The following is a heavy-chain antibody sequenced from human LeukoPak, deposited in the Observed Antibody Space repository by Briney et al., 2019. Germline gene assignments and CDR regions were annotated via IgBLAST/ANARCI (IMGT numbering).Heavy chain of an antibody. V-gene: IGHV3-64D*06. D-gene: IGHD3-10*01. Sequence: GGSLTHLRSASGFNYTSLVVHWVRQAPGKGLEYVSGISNTGVSTYYADSVTGRFTISRDNSKNTLYLQMGSLRAEDTAIYYCVKDDSYCCDSGTYAFWGQGTLVTVSS. J-gene: IGHJ1*01. CDR1: GFNYTSLV. CDR2: ISNTGVST. CDR3: VKDDSYCCDSGTYAF.